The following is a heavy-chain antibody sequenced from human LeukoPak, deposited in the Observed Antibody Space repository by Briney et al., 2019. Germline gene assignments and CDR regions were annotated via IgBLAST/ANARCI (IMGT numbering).Heavy chain of an antibody. CDR3: ARDVPTGYSSSWYRANAFDI. J-gene: IGHJ3*02. D-gene: IGHD6-13*01. Sequence: SETLSLTCTVSGGSISSYYWSWIRQPAGKGLEWIGRIYTSGSTNYNPSLKSRVTMSVDTSKNQFSLKLSSVTAADTAVYYCARDVPTGYSSSWYRANAFDIWGQGTMVTVSS. CDR2: IYTSGST. V-gene: IGHV4-4*07. CDR1: GGSISSYY.